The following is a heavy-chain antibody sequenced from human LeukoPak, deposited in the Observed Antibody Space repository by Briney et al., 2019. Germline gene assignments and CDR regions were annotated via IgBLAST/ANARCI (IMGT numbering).Heavy chain of an antibody. CDR1: GGTFSSYA. V-gene: IGHV1-69*13. CDR2: IIPIFGTA. D-gene: IGHD1-1*01. Sequence: ASVKVSCKASGGTFSSYAISWVRQAPGQGLEWMGGIIPIFGTANYAQKFQGRVTITADESTSTAYMELSSLRSEDTAVYYCAKNTGQLERRSYYYYMDVWGKGTTVTISS. J-gene: IGHJ6*03. CDR3: AKNTGQLERRSYYYYMDV.